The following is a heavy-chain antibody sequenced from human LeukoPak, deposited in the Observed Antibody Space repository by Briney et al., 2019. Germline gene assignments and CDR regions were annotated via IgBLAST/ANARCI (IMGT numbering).Heavy chain of an antibody. CDR2: ISSSSSYI. J-gene: IGHJ4*02. V-gene: IGHV3-21*01. D-gene: IGHD3-10*01. CDR3: ARELYGSGSYYSGGFDY. Sequence: PGGSLRLSCAASGFTFSSYSMNWVRQAPGKGLEWVSSISSSSSYIYYADSVKGRFTISRDNAKNSLYLQMNTLRAEDTAVYYCARELYGSGSYYSGGFDYWGQGTLVTVSS. CDR1: GFTFSSYS.